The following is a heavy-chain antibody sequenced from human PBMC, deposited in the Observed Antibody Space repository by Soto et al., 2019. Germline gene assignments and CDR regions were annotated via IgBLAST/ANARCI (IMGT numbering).Heavy chain of an antibody. CDR1: GFTFSSYS. J-gene: IGHJ6*02. CDR2: ISGSGSST. CDR3: AKDRLFTYYGMDA. D-gene: IGHD3-16*01. Sequence: GGSLRLSCAASGFTFSSYSMSWVRQAPGKGLEWVSTISGSGSSTYYAGSVKGRFTISKDNSKNTLYLQMNSLRAEDTAVYYCAKDRLFTYYGMDAWGQGTTVTVS. V-gene: IGHV3-23*01.